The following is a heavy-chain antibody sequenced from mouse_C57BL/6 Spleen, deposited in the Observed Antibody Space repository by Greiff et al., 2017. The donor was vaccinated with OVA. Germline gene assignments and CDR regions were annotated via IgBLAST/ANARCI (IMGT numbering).Heavy chain of an antibody. CDR1: GFSFNTYA. V-gene: IGHV10-1*01. Sequence: EVLLVASGGGLVQPKGSLKLSCAASGFSFNTYAMNWVRQAPGKGLEWVARIRSKSNNYATYYADSVKDRFTISRDDTESMLYLQMNNLKTEDTAMYYCVSQGMAYWGQGTLVTVSA. CDR3: VSQGMAY. CDR2: IRSKSNNYAT. J-gene: IGHJ3*01.